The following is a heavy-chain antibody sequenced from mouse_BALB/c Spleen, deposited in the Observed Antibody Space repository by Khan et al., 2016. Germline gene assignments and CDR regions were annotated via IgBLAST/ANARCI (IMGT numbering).Heavy chain of an antibody. CDR1: GFTFSSYG. V-gene: IGHV5-6-3*01. CDR2: INSNGGST. Sequence: EVELVESGGGLVQPGGSLKLSCAASGFTFSSYGMSWVRQTPDKRLELVATINSNGGSTYYPDSVKGRFTISRDNAKYTLYLQMSSLKSEDTAMYYCAYAMDYWGQGTSVTVSS. CDR3: AYAMDY. J-gene: IGHJ4*01.